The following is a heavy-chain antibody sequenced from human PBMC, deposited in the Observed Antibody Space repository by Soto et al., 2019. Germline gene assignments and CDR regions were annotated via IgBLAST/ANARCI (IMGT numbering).Heavy chain of an antibody. Sequence: PGGSLRLSCAASGFTFDDYAMHWVRQAPGKGLEWVSGISWNSGSIGYADSVKGRFTISRDNAKNSLYLQMNSLRAEDTALYYCAKIYCSSTSCRKHAYYYYGMDVWGQGTTVTVSS. CDR1: GFTFDDYA. D-gene: IGHD2-2*01. V-gene: IGHV3-9*01. CDR2: ISWNSGSI. CDR3: AKIYCSSTSCRKHAYYYYGMDV. J-gene: IGHJ6*02.